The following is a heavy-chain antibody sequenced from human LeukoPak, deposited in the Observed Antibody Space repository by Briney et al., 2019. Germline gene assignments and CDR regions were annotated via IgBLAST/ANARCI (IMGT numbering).Heavy chain of an antibody. D-gene: IGHD1-26*01. CDR2: ISWNSGSI. CDR3: AKDSGSYLTIFDY. CDR1: GFTFDDYA. Sequence: GGSLRLSCAASGFTFDDYAMHWVRQAPGKGLEWVSGISWNSGSIGYADSVKGRFTISRDNAKNSLYLQMNSLRAEDTALYYCAKDSGSYLTIFDYWGQRTLVTVSS. V-gene: IGHV3-9*01. J-gene: IGHJ4*02.